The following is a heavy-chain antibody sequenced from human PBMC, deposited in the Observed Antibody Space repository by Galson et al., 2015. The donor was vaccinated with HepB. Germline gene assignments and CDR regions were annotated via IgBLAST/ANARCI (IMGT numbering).Heavy chain of an antibody. CDR3: ARDGNYYDSSDYYYDAFDI. V-gene: IGHV3-7*01. J-gene: IGHJ3*02. CDR2: IKEDGSEK. D-gene: IGHD3-22*01. Sequence: SLRLSCAASEFTFSSSWMTWVRQAPGKGLEWVDNIKEDGSEKNYVDSVKGRFTISRDNAKNSLYLQMNSLRAEDTAVYYCARDGNYYDSSDYYYDAFDIWGQGTMVTVSS. CDR1: EFTFSSSW.